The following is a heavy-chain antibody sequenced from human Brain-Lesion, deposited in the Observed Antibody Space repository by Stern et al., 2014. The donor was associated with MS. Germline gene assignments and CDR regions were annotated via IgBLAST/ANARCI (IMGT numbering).Heavy chain of an antibody. D-gene: IGHD3/OR15-3a*01. J-gene: IGHJ4*02. Sequence: VQLVESGPGLVKPSETLSLTCSVSGGSMTSSSFFWGWIRQPPGKGLEWIGNVYYSGNTYYNSSLKRRGTISIAASKNQISLKLRAVTAADMAVYYCARSPVLIFEGYYFDYWGQGTLVTVSS. V-gene: IGHV4-39*01. CDR3: ARSPVLIFEGYYFDY. CDR1: GGSMTSSSFF. CDR2: VYYSGNT.